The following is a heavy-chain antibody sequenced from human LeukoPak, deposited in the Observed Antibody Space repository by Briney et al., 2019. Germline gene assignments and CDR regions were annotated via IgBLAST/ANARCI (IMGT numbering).Heavy chain of an antibody. CDR3: ARDNTPGLRLGELSRFDY. CDR2: IIPIFGTA. Sequence: GASVKVSCKASGGTFSSYAISWVRQAPGQGLEWMGGIIPIFGTANYAQKFQGRVTITADESTSTAYMELSSLRSDDTAVYYCARDNTPGLRLGELSRFDYWGQGTLVTVSS. D-gene: IGHD3-16*02. V-gene: IGHV1-69*13. CDR1: GGTFSSYA. J-gene: IGHJ4*02.